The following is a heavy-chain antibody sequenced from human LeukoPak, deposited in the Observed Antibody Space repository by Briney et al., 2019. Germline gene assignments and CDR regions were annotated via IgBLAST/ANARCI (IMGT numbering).Heavy chain of an antibody. D-gene: IGHD5-24*01. CDR1: GYTFTSYH. J-gene: IGHJ4*02. CDR3: ARAGYNLTGGFDY. V-gene: IGHV1-46*01. CDR2: INPSGGST. Sequence: ASVKVSCKASGYTFTSYHMHWVRQAPGQGLEWMGIINPSGGSTSYAQKFQGRVTMTRDMSTSTVYMELSSLRSEDTAVYYCARAGYNLTGGFDYWGQGTLVTVSS.